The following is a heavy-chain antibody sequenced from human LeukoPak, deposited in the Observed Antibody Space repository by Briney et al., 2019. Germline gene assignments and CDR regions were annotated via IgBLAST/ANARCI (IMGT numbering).Heavy chain of an antibody. D-gene: IGHD2-2*01. CDR1: GDSISNIDVT. Sequence: SQTLSLTCAISGDSISNIDVTWDWIRQSPSRGLEWLGRTYYRSKWYNDYTVSVKSRIIINPDTSKNQFSLQLSSVTPEDTAVYYCARVGGSTWDVRGNNYFDSWGQGTLVTVSS. J-gene: IGHJ4*02. CDR2: TYYRSKWYN. CDR3: ARVGGSTWDVRGNNYFDS. V-gene: IGHV6-1*01.